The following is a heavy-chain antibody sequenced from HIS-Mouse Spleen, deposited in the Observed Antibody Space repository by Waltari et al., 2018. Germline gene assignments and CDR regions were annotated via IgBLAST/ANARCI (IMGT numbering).Heavy chain of an antibody. CDR1: GGPISSSSYY. Sequence: QLQLQESGPGLVKPSETLSLTCTVSGGPISSSSYYWGWIRQPPGNGREGSGSIYYRGRTNDSPSLTSRVTISVDTSKNQFSLKVSSVTAADTAVYYCARHEGQQLVTSLFDYWGQGTLVTVSS. CDR2: IYYRGRT. V-gene: IGHV4-39*01. D-gene: IGHD6-13*01. CDR3: ARHEGQQLVTSLFDY. J-gene: IGHJ4*02.